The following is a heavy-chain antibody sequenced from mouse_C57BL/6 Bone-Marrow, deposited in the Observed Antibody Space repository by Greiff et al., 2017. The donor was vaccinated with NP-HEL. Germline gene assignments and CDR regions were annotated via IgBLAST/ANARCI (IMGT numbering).Heavy chain of an antibody. CDR2: ISGGGGNT. V-gene: IGHV5-9*01. CDR3: ARLDCNYRYYYAMDY. Sequence: EVKLVESGGGLVKPGGSLKLSCAASGFTFSSYTMSWVRQTPEKRLEWVATISGGGGNTYYPDSVKGRFPIPRDTAKNTLYLQMSSLRSEYTALYYCARLDCNYRYYYAMDYWGQGTSVTVSS. CDR1: GFTFSSYT. D-gene: IGHD2-1*01. J-gene: IGHJ4*01.